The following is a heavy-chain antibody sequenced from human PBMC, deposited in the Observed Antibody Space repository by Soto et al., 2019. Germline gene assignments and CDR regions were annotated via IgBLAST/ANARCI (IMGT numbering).Heavy chain of an antibody. CDR1: GFSLSTRGVG. Sequence: QITLKESGPTLVKPTQTLTLTCTFSGFSLSTRGVGVGWIRQPPGKALEWLALIYWDDDEGYSPSLKSRLTITMQPSSYQVVLTLINMDPVDTATYYCAHRLCGYSYHFDYWGQGTLVTVSS. J-gene: IGHJ4*02. CDR2: IYWDDDE. D-gene: IGHD5-18*01. CDR3: AHRLCGYSYHFDY. V-gene: IGHV2-5*02.